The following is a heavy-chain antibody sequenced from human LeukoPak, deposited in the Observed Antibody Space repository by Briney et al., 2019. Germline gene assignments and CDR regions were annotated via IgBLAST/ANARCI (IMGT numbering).Heavy chain of an antibody. V-gene: IGHV3-23*01. D-gene: IGHD4-23*01. J-gene: IGHJ1*01. CDR1: GFTFSSYA. Sequence: GGSLRLSCAASGFTFSSYAMSWVRQAPGKGLEWVSAISGSGGSTYYADSVKGRFTISRDNAENTLYLQMNSLRAEDTAVYYCAKDSTVVTPAEYFQHWGQGTLVTVSS. CDR3: AKDSTVVTPAEYFQH. CDR2: ISGSGGST.